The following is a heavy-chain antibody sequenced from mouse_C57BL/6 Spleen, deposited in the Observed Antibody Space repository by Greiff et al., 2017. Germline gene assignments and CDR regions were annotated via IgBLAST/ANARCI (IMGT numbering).Heavy chain of an antibody. CDR3: ARGDYGAY. V-gene: IGHV1-4*01. CDR2: INPSSGYT. CDR1: GYTFTSYT. D-gene: IGHD1-1*02. J-gene: IGHJ3*01. Sequence: VKLVESGAELARPGASVKMSCKASGYTFTSYTMHWVKQRPGQGLEWIGYINPSSGYTKYNQKFKDKATLTADKSSSTAYMQLSSLTSEDSAVYYCARGDYGAYWGQGTLVTVSA.